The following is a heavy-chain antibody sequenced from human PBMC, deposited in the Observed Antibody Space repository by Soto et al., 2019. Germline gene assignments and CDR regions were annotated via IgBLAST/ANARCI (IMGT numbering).Heavy chain of an antibody. CDR1: GGSISSYY. V-gene: IGHV4-4*07. D-gene: IGHD6-13*01. CDR2: IYTSGST. CDR3: ARGDIAAAGDFNSIDAFDI. J-gene: IGHJ3*02. Sequence: LSLTCTVSGGSISSYYWSWIRQPAGKGLEWIGRIYTSGSTNYNPSLKSRVTMSVDTSKNQFSLKLSSVTAADTAVYYCARGDIAAAGDFNSIDAFDIWGQGTMVTVSS.